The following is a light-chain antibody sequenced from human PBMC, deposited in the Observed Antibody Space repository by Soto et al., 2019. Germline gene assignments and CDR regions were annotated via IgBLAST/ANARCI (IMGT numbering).Light chain of an antibody. Sequence: EIVLTKSPGTPSLSPGERATLSCRXSQSVSSSYLAWYQQKPGQAPRLLIYGASSRATGIPDRFSGSGSGTDFTLTMSRLEPEDSGVYSCQHYRSSPQFTLGQGTRLEIK. CDR1: QSVSSSY. CDR2: GAS. J-gene: IGKJ5*01. CDR3: QHYRSSPQFT. V-gene: IGKV3-20*01.